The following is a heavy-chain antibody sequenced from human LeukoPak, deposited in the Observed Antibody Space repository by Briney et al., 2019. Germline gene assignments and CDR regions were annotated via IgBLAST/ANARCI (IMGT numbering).Heavy chain of an antibody. CDR1: GGSISSGGYS. J-gene: IGHJ4*02. V-gene: IGHV4-30-2*05. CDR2: IYSSGST. CDR3: AREGVQLWLRYFDY. Sequence: SQTLSLTCAVSGGSISSGGYSWSWIRQPPGKGLEWIGYIYSSGSTYYNPSLESRVSMSLDTSNNQFSLKLSSVTAADTAVYYCAREGVQLWLRYFDYWGQGTLVTVSS. D-gene: IGHD5-18*01.